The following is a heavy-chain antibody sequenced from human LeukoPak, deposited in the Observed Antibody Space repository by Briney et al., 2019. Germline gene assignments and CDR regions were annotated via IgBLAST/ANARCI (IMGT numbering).Heavy chain of an antibody. Sequence: SETLSLTCTVSGYSISSGYCWGWIRQPPGKGLEWIGSIYHSGSTYYNPSLKSRVTISVDTSKNQFSLKLSSVTAADTAVYYCAREDFFFGGNSDYWGQGTLVTVSS. J-gene: IGHJ4*02. CDR3: AREDFFFGGNSDY. CDR1: GYSISSGYC. D-gene: IGHD4-23*01. CDR2: IYHSGST. V-gene: IGHV4-38-2*02.